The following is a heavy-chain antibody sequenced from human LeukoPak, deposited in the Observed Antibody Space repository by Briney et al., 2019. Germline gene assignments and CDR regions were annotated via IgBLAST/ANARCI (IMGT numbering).Heavy chain of an antibody. CDR3: AKDYYDSGSPIDY. Sequence: PGRSLRLSCAASGFIFSTYGMHWVRQAPGKGLEWVAAISHDGGNRIYADSVKGRFTISRDNSKNALYVQMNSLRAEDTAVHYCAKDYYDSGSPIDYWGQGTLVTVSS. D-gene: IGHD3-10*01. CDR1: GFIFSTYG. V-gene: IGHV3-30*18. J-gene: IGHJ4*02. CDR2: ISHDGGNR.